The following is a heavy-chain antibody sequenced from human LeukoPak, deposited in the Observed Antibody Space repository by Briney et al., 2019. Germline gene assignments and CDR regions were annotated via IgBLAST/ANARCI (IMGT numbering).Heavy chain of an antibody. CDR1: GFTFSSYW. Sequence: PGGSLRLSCAASGFTFSSYWMSWVRQARGKGLEWVANIKQDGNEKYYVDSVKGRFTISRDKAKNSLYLQMNSLRAEDTAVYYCARDGSSGSNPIPLDYWGQGTLVTVSS. V-gene: IGHV3-7*01. CDR2: IKQDGNEK. J-gene: IGHJ4*02. D-gene: IGHD3-22*01. CDR3: ARDGSSGSNPIPLDY.